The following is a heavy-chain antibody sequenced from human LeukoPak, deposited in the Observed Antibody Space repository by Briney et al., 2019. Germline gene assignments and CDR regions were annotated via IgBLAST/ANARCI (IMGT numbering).Heavy chain of an antibody. V-gene: IGHV4-61*02. CDR1: GGSISSGSYY. D-gene: IGHD2-15*01. J-gene: IGHJ4*02. CDR3: ARVNRRGVAAEYYFDY. Sequence: SQTLSLTCTVSGGSISSGSYYWSWIRQPAGKGLEWIGRIYTSGSTNYNPSLKSRVTISVDTSKNQFTLKLSSVTAADTAVYYCARVNRRGVAAEYYFDYWGQGTLVTVSS. CDR2: IYTSGST.